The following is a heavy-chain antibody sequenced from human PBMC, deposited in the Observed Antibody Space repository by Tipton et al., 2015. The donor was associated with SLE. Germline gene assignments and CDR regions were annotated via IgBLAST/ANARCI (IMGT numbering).Heavy chain of an antibody. CDR3: AREYQGSFYVNGAFDM. CDR1: GFSVTTHY. CDR2: IKPDGSEE. Sequence: SLRLSCAASGFSVTTHYMSWVRQAPGKGLEWVAHIKPDGSEEFYVDSVRGRFIISRDNAKSSLYLQMNSLNAEDTAVYYCAREYQGSFYVNGAFDMWGQGTVVTVSS. J-gene: IGHJ3*02. V-gene: IGHV3-7*01. D-gene: IGHD3-10*01.